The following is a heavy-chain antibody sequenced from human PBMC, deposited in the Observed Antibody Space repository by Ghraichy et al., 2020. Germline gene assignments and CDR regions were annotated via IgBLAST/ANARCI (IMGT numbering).Heavy chain of an antibody. Sequence: SETLSLTCTVSGGSISSGGYYWSWIRQHPGKGLEWIGYIYYSGSTFYNPSLKSRVTISVDTSKNQFSLKLSSVTAADTAVYYCARVGYCSSTSCYPSPYFDYWGQGTLVTVSS. CDR2: IYYSGST. CDR3: ARVGYCSSTSCYPSPYFDY. D-gene: IGHD2-2*01. J-gene: IGHJ4*02. V-gene: IGHV4-31*03. CDR1: GGSISSGGYY.